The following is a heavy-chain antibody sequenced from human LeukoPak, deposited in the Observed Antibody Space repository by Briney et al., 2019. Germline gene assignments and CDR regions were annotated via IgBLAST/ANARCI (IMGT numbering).Heavy chain of an antibody. CDR2: ISWNSGSI. J-gene: IGHJ4*02. D-gene: IGHD6-13*01. V-gene: IGHV3-9*01. CDR3: AKALWSSSWLDY. CDR1: GFTFDDYA. Sequence: GRSLRLSCAASGFTFDDYAMHWVRQAPRKGLEWVSGISWNSGSIGYADSVKGRFTISRDNAKNSLYLQMNSLRAEDTALYYCAKALWSSSWLDYWGQGTLVTVSS.